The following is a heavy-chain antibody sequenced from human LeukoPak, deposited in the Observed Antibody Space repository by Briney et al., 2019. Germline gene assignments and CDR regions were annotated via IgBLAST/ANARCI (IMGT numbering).Heavy chain of an antibody. CDR1: GYTFTGYY. CDR3: ARARIAVAGTAVERFYYYYMDV. V-gene: IGHV1-2*02. D-gene: IGHD6-19*01. Sequence: ASVKVSCKASGYTFTGYYMHWVRQAPGQGLEWMGWINPNSGGTNYAQKFQGRVTMTRDTSISTAYMELSRLRSDDTAVYYCARARIAVAGTAVERFYYYYMDVWGKGTTVTVSS. CDR2: INPNSGGT. J-gene: IGHJ6*03.